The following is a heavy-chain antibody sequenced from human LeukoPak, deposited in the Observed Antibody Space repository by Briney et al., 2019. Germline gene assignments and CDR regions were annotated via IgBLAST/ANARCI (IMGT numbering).Heavy chain of an antibody. D-gene: IGHD1-1*01. CDR3: ATDRGYNWNDQRFDP. CDR2: IYHSGST. Sequence: PSETLSLTCTVSGYSISSGYYWGWIRQPPGKGLEWIGSIYHSGSTYYNPSLKSRVTISVDTSKNHFSLKLSSVTAADTAVYYCATDRGYNWNDQRFDPWGQGTLVTVSS. CDR1: GYSISSGYY. J-gene: IGHJ5*02. V-gene: IGHV4-38-2*02.